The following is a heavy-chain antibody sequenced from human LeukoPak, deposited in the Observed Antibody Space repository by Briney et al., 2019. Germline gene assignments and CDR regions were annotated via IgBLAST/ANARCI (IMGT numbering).Heavy chain of an antibody. V-gene: IGHV3-23*01. J-gene: IGHJ4*02. D-gene: IGHD3-22*01. CDR1: GFTFSTYA. CDR3: AKAAYYDSNGYYSPFDY. Sequence: GGSLRLSCAASGFTFSTYAVSWVRQAPGKGLEWVSAISGSGGSTYYADFVKGRFTISRDNSKNTVYLQMNSLRAEDTAVYYCAKAAYYDSNGYYSPFDYWGQGTLVTVSS. CDR2: ISGSGGST.